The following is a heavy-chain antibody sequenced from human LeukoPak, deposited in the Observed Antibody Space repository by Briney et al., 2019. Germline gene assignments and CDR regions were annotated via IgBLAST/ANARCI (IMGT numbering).Heavy chain of an antibody. J-gene: IGHJ4*02. V-gene: IGHV4-34*01. Sequence: KTSETLSLTCAVYGGSFSGYYWSWIRQPPGKGLEWIGEINHSGSTNYNPSLKSRVTISVDTSKNQFSLKLSSVTAADTAVYYCARVGGLYDILTGYYFDYWGQGTLVTVSS. CDR3: ARVGGLYDILTGYYFDY. D-gene: IGHD3-9*01. CDR1: GGSFSGYY. CDR2: INHSGST.